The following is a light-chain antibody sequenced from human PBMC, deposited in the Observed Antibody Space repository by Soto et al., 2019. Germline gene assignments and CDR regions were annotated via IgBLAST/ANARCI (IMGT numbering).Light chain of an antibody. J-gene: IGKJ4*01. Sequence: ETVLTQSPATLSLSPGERATLSCRASQSVSSFLAWYQQKPGQAPRLLIYDASNRATGIPARFSGSGSGTDFTLTISSLEPEDFAVYYSQQRDNWPLTFGGGTKVEIK. CDR1: QSVSSF. CDR3: QQRDNWPLT. V-gene: IGKV3-11*01. CDR2: DAS.